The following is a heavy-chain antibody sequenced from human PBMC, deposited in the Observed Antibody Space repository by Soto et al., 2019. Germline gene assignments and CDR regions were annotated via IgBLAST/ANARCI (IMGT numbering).Heavy chain of an antibody. CDR2: INPGDGST. D-gene: IGHD4-4*01. CDR1: GYIFTSYY. CDR3: DREEMPTVNNYYYYMDV. Sequence: QVQLVQSGADVRKPGASVKVSCKASGYIFTSYYIHWVRQAPGQGLEWMGVINPGDGSTIYAEKFQGRVTMTRDTSTSTVYMEVSSLRSEDTAVYYCDREEMPTVNNYYYYMDVWGKGTTVTVSS. V-gene: IGHV1-46*03. J-gene: IGHJ6*03.